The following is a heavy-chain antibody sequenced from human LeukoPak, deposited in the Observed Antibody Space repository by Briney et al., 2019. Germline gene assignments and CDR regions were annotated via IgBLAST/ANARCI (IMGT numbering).Heavy chain of an antibody. V-gene: IGHV4-4*07. Sequence: SETLSLTCTVSGGSISSYYWSWIRQPAGKGLEWIGRIYTSGSTNYNPSLKSRVTMSVDTSKNQFSLKLSSVTAADTAVYYCARGGPGIAVADKYFQHWGQGTLVTVSS. CDR3: ARGGPGIAVADKYFQH. D-gene: IGHD6-19*01. CDR2: IYTSGST. J-gene: IGHJ1*01. CDR1: GGSISSYY.